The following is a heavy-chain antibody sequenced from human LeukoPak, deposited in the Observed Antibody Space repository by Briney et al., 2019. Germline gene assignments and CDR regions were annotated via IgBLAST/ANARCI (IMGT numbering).Heavy chain of an antibody. CDR3: ARAGYSSSLSAFDI. D-gene: IGHD6-6*01. V-gene: IGHV4-30-2*01. CDR1: GGSISSGGYY. J-gene: IGHJ3*02. Sequence: SETLSLTCTVSGGSISSGGYYWSWIRQPPGKGLEWIGYIYHSGSTYYNPSLKSRVTISVDTSKNQFSLKLSSVTAADTAVYYCARAGYSSSLSAFDIWGQGTMVTVSS. CDR2: IYHSGST.